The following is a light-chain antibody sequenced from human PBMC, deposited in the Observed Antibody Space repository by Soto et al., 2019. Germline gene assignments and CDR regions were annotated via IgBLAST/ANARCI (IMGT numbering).Light chain of an antibody. CDR2: GNN. V-gene: IGLV1-47*01. Sequence: QSVLTQSPSASGTPGQRVIISCSGTSSNIGTNYVYWYQQLPGTAPKVLIYGNNQRPSGVPDRLSGSKSDTSASLAISGLLSEDESDYYCATWDDSLNGWVFGGGTKLTVL. CDR1: SSNIGTNY. J-gene: IGLJ3*02. CDR3: ATWDDSLNGWV.